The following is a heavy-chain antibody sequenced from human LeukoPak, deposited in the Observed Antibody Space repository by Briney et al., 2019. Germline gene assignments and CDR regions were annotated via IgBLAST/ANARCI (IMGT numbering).Heavy chain of an antibody. CDR2: IYYSGST. V-gene: IGHV4-59*01. CDR3: ARDPLYGDYHWFDP. D-gene: IGHD4-17*01. CDR1: GGSISSYY. J-gene: IGHJ5*02. Sequence: SETLSLTCTVSGGSISSYYWSWIRQPPRKGLEWIGYIYYSGSTNYNPSLKSRVTISVDTSKNQFSLKLSSVTAADTAVYYCARDPLYGDYHWFDPWGQGTLVTVSS.